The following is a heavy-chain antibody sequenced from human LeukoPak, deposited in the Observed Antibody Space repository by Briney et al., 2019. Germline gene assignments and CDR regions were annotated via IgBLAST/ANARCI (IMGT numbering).Heavy chain of an antibody. CDR2: INHSGST. CDR3: ARGPPLVVADTRGYFKDLDV. V-gene: IGHV4-34*01. J-gene: IGHJ6*04. D-gene: IGHD6-19*01. Sequence: PSETLSLTCAVYGGSFSGYYWSWIRQPPGKGLEWIGEINHSGSTNYNPSLKSRVTISVDTSKNQFSLKLSSVTAADTAVYYCARGPPLVVADTRGYFKDLDVWGKGTTVTVSS. CDR1: GGSFSGYY.